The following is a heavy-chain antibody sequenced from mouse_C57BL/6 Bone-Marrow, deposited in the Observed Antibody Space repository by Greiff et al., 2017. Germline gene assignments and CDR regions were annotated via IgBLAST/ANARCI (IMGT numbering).Heavy chain of an antibody. V-gene: IGHV1-81*01. CDR1: GYTFTSYG. CDR3: APSYYD. CDR2: IYPRSGNT. Sequence: VKLVESGAELARPGASVKLSCKASGYTFTSYGISWVKQRTGQGLEWIGEIYPRSGNTYYNEKFKGKATLTADKSSSTAYMELRSLTSADSAVSFCAPSYYDWGQGTLVTVSA. D-gene: IGHD1-1*01. J-gene: IGHJ3*01.